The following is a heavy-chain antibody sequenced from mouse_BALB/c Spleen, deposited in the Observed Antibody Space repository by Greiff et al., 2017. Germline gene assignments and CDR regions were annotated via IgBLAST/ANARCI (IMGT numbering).Heavy chain of an antibody. CDR1: GFTFSSYA. Sequence: EVKLVESGGGLVKPGGSLKLSCAASGFTFSSYAMSWVRQTPEKRLEWVASISSGGSTYYPDSVKGRFTISRDNARNILYLQMSSLRSEDTAMYYCARGATVVATHFDYWGQGTTLTVSS. V-gene: IGHV5-6-5*01. CDR2: ISSGGST. D-gene: IGHD1-1*01. CDR3: ARGATVVATHFDY. J-gene: IGHJ2*01.